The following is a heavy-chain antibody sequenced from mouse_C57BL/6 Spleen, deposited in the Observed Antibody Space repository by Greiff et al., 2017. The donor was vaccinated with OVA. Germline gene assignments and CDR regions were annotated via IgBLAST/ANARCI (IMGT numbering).Heavy chain of an antibody. D-gene: IGHD2-3*01. CDR3: ARGLLAFAY. CDR1: GYTFTNYW. V-gene: IGHV1-64*01. J-gene: IGHJ3*01. Sequence: VQLQQPGAELVKPGASVKLSCKASGYTFTNYWMHWVKQRPGQGLEWIGMIHPNSGSTNYNEKFKGKATLTVDKSSSTAYMQLSSLTSEDSAGYYCARGLLAFAYWGQGTLVTVSA. CDR2: IHPNSGST.